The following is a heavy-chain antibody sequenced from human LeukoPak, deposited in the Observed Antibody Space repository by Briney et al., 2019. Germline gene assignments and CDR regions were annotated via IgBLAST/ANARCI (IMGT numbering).Heavy chain of an antibody. CDR2: IYYSGST. V-gene: IGHV4-39*07. CDR3: ARGRIGDTAMVYYYYYYMDV. J-gene: IGHJ6*03. D-gene: IGHD5-18*01. Sequence: SETLSLTCTVSGGSISSSSYYWGWIRQPPGKGLEWIGSIYYSGSTYYNPSLKSRVTISVDTSKNQFSLKLSSVTAADTAVYYCARGRIGDTAMVYYYYYYMDVWGKGTTVTVSS. CDR1: GGSISSSSYY.